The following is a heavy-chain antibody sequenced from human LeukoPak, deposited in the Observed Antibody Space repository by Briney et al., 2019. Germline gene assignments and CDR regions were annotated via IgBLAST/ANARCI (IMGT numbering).Heavy chain of an antibody. D-gene: IGHD5-18*01. Sequence: ASVTVSFTASGYTFTSYYMHWVRQAPGQGLEWMGIINPSGGSTSYAQKFQGRVTVTRDTSTSTVYMELSSLRSEDTAVYYCARSTAMDQYYFDYWGQGTLVTVSS. J-gene: IGHJ4*02. V-gene: IGHV1-46*01. CDR3: ARSTAMDQYYFDY. CDR1: GYTFTSYY. CDR2: INPSGGST.